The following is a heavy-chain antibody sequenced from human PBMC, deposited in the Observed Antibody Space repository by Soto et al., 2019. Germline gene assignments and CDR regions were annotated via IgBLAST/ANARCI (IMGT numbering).Heavy chain of an antibody. J-gene: IGHJ6*02. D-gene: IGHD3-16*01. V-gene: IGHV5-51*01. CDR3: AIQGSNAAYYYYGMDD. CDR1: GYRFSSYW. CDR2: IYPGDSDT. Sequence: GASLKISCQGSGYRFSSYWIAWVRQMPGKGLEWMGIIYPGDSDTIYSPSFQCQVTFSVDKSTSTAYLQWSSLKASDTAMYYCAIQGSNAAYYYYGMDDWGQGTTVTV.